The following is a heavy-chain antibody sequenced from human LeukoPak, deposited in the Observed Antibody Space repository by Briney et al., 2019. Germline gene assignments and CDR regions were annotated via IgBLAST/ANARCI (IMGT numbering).Heavy chain of an antibody. CDR3: ARANGGGPTGGADAFDI. D-gene: IGHD7-27*01. Sequence: SETLSLTCTVSGGSISSYYWSWIRQPPGKGLEWIGYIYYSGSTNYNPSLKSRVTISVDTSKNQFSLKLSSVTAADTAAYYCARANGGGPTGGADAFDIWGQGTMVTVSS. V-gene: IGHV4-59*01. J-gene: IGHJ3*02. CDR1: GGSISSYY. CDR2: IYYSGST.